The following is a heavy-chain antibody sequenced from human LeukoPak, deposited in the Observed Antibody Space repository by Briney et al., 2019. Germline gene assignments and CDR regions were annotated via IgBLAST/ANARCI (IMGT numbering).Heavy chain of an antibody. CDR1: GGSISSYY. CDR2: IYYSGST. D-gene: IGHD3-3*01. Sequence: ASETLSLTCTVSGGSISSYYWSWIRQPPGKGLEWIGYIYYSGSTNYNPSLKSRVTISVDTSKNQFSLKLSSVTAADTAVYYCARVLRFLEWPYYYSYMDVWGKGTTVTVSS. CDR3: ARVLRFLEWPYYYSYMDV. V-gene: IGHV4-59*01. J-gene: IGHJ6*03.